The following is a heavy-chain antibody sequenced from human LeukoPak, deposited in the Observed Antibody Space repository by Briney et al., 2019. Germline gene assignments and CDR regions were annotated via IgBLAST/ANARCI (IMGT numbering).Heavy chain of an antibody. D-gene: IGHD5-18*01. V-gene: IGHV1-69*13. CDR2: IIPIFGTA. CDR3: AREYSYGAYDY. CDR1: GYTFTNYY. J-gene: IGHJ4*02. Sequence: ASVKVSCKASGYTFTNYYIHWVRQAPGQGLEWMGGIIPIFGTANYAQKFQGRVTITADESTSTAYMELSSLRSEDTAVYYCAREYSYGAYDYWGQGTLVTVSS.